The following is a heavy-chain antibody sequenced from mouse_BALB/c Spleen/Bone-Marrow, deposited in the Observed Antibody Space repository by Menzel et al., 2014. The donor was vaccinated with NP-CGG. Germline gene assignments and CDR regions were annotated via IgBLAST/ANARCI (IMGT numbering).Heavy chain of an antibody. Sequence: EVMLVESGGGLVQPGGSLRLSCATSGFTFSDFYMEWVRQPPGKRLEWIAASRNKVNDYTTEYSASVKGRFIVSRDTSQSILYLQMNALRAGDTAIYYCARAVYGNFDYWGQGTTLTVSS. CDR2: SRNKVNDYTT. V-gene: IGHV7-1*02. CDR1: GFTFSDFY. CDR3: ARAVYGNFDY. D-gene: IGHD2-1*01. J-gene: IGHJ2*01.